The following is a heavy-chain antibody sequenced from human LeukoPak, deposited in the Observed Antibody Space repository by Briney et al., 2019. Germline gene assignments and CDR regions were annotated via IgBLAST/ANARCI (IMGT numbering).Heavy chain of an antibody. V-gene: IGHV1-2*02. Sequence: ASVKVSCKASGYTFTGYYMHWVRQAPGQGLEWMGWINPNSGGTNYAQKFQGRVTMTRDTSISTAYMELSRLRSDDTAVYYCARDIAAAGIAFDIWGQGTMVTVSS. CDR2: INPNSGGT. CDR3: ARDIAAAGIAFDI. CDR1: GYTFTGYY. J-gene: IGHJ3*02. D-gene: IGHD6-13*01.